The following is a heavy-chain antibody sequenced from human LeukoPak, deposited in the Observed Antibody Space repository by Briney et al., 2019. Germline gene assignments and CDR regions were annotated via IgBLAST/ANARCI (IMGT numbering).Heavy chain of an antibody. CDR3: ARNGGNSDFDY. CDR1: GGSISSSSGNC. Sequence: SETLSLTCTVSGGSISSSSGNCWTWVRQPPGKGLEWIGEIYHSGSTNYNPSLKSRVTMLLDKSKNQFSLKLSSVTAADTAVYYCARNGGNSDFDYWGQGTLVTVSS. J-gene: IGHJ4*02. D-gene: IGHD4-23*01. CDR2: IYHSGST. V-gene: IGHV4-4*02.